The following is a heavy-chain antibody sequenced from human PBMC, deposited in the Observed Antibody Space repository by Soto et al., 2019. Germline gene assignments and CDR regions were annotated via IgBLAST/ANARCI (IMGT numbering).Heavy chain of an antibody. J-gene: IGHJ4*02. CDR3: ARTFDTITYYFDY. Sequence: GGSLRLSCAASDFTFSSYAMHWIRQAPGKGLEWVAVISFDGNIIQYADPVKGRFIISRDNSKNTLYLQMNSLRGEDTAVYYCARTFDTITYYFDYWGQGTLVTVSS. D-gene: IGHD3-9*01. V-gene: IGHV3-30-3*01. CDR1: DFTFSSYA. CDR2: ISFDGNII.